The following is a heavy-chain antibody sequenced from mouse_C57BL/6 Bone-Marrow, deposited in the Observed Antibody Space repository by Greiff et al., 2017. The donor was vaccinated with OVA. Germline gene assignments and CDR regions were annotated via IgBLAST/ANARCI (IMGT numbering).Heavy chain of an antibody. V-gene: IGHV1-47*01. Sequence: QVQLQQSGAELVKPGASVKMSCKASGYTFTTYPIEWLKQNHGKSLAWVGNFHPYNDDTKYNEKFKGKATLTVEKSSSTVYLELSRLTSDDSAVYYGARSNYYGMAMDYWGQGTSVTVSS. CDR2: FHPYNDDT. CDR3: ARSNYYGMAMDY. J-gene: IGHJ4*01. CDR1: GYTFTTYP. D-gene: IGHD1-1*01.